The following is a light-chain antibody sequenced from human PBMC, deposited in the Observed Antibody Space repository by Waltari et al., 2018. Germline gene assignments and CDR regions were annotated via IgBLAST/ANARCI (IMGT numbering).Light chain of an antibody. V-gene: IGLV1-47*01. CDR1: TSYI. J-gene: IGLJ3*02. CDR3: AAWDDSLSGRV. Sequence: QSVLTQPPSASGTPGQRVTISCSGSTSYIYWYQQLPGMAPKLLIYRNNQRPSGVPDRFSGSKSGTSASLAISGLRSDDEADYYCAAWDDSLSGRVFGGGTKLTVL. CDR2: RNN.